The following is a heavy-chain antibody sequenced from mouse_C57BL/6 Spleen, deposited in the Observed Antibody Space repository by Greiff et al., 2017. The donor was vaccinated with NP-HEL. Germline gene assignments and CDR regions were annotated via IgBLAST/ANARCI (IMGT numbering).Heavy chain of an antibody. CDR1: GFTFSDYG. J-gene: IGHJ3*01. V-gene: IGHV5-17*01. CDR2: ISSGSSTI. Sequence: EVKLMESGGGLVKPGGSLKLSCAASGFTFSDYGMHWVRQAPEKGLEWVAYISSGSSTIYYADTVKGRFTISRDNAKNTLFLQMTSLRSEDTAMYYCARSLSYYDYDGWFAYWGQGTLVTVSA. CDR3: ARSLSYYDYDGWFAY. D-gene: IGHD2-4*01.